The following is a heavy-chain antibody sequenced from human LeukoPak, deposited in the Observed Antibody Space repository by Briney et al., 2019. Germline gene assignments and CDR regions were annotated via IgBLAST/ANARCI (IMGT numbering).Heavy chain of an antibody. CDR3: ARDPQLRIATCYFDY. V-gene: IGHV1-46*01. CDR2: INPSGGST. D-gene: IGHD6-13*01. J-gene: IGHJ4*02. CDR1: GYTFTSYY. Sequence: ASVKVSCKASGYTFTSYYMHWVRQAPGQGLEWMGIINPSGGSTSYAQKFQGRVTMTRDMSTSTVYMELSSLRSEDTAVYYCARDPQLRIATCYFDYWGQGTLVTVSS.